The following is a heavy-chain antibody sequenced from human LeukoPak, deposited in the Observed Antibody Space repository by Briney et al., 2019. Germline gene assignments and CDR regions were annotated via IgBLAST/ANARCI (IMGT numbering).Heavy chain of an antibody. Sequence: TGGSLRLSCAASGFTLRSYTMNWVRQAPGKGLEWVSSIGISSNKIYYADSVKGRFTISRDIAKNSLYLQMNSLRAEDTAVYYCARGQQLHDAFDIWGQGTMVTVSS. D-gene: IGHD6-13*01. J-gene: IGHJ3*02. CDR1: GFTLRSYT. CDR2: IGISSNKI. CDR3: ARGQQLHDAFDI. V-gene: IGHV3-21*01.